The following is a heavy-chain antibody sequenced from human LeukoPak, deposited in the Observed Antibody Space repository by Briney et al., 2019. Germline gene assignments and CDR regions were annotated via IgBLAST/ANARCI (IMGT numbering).Heavy chain of an antibody. CDR2: IYYSGST. Sequence: PSQTLSLTCTVSGGSTSGGGYYWNWTRQHPGKGLEWIGYIYYSGSTYYNPSLKSRVTTSIDTSKNQFSLKLSSVTAADTAVYYCARAQSDRRQWWFDYWGQGTLVTVSS. J-gene: IGHJ4*02. CDR3: ARAQSDRRQWWFDY. CDR1: GGSTSGGGYY. D-gene: IGHD2-15*01. V-gene: IGHV4-31*03.